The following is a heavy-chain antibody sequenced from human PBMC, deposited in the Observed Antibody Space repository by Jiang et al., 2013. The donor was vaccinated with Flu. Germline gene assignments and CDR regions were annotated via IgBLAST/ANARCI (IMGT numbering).Heavy chain of an antibody. J-gene: IGHJ5*02. D-gene: IGHD6-19*01. V-gene: IGHV3-74*03. CDR3: VRQVTVAGPFNWFDP. Sequence: VQLVESGGGLVQPGGSLRLSCAASGFSFNSSWMHWVRQVPGKGLVWVSRINSDGSNTKYADAVKGRFTISRDNAKNTLFLHMNSLRVEDTAVYYCVRQVTVAGPFNWFDPWGQGNLVIVSS. CDR1: GFSFNSSW. CDR2: INSDGSNT.